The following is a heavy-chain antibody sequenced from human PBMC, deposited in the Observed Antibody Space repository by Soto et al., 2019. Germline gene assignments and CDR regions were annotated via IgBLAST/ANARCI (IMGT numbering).Heavy chain of an antibody. D-gene: IGHD1-7*01. CDR1: GFTFSDYY. Sequence: GGSLRLSCAASGFTFSDYYMDWVRQARGKELEWVGRIRNKLNSYTTEYAASVKGRFSVSRDDSKNLLYLQMNSLETEDAAIYYCARGPRIGGTLGMDVWGKGITVTVSS. CDR3: ARGPRIGGTLGMDV. V-gene: IGHV3-72*01. J-gene: IGHJ6*04. CDR2: IRNKLNSYTT.